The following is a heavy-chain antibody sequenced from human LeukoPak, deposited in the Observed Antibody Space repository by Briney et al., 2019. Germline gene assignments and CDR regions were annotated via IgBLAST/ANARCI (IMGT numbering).Heavy chain of an antibody. CDR1: GFTFSSYA. J-gene: IGHJ5*02. V-gene: IGHV3-30-3*01. CDR2: ISYDGSNK. Sequence: GGSLRLSCAASGFTFSSYAMHWVRQAPGKGLEWVAVISYDGSNKYYADSVKGRFTISRDNAKNSLYLQMNSLRAEDTAVYYCARDYFYYDILTGYVGWFDPWGQGTLVTVSS. D-gene: IGHD3-9*01. CDR3: ARDYFYYDILTGYVGWFDP.